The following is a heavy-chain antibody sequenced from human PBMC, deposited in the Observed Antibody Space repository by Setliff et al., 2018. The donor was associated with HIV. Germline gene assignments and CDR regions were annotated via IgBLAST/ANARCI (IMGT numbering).Heavy chain of an antibody. Sequence: SETLSLTCAVYGGSLSGYYWRWIRQPPGKGLEWIGDVSHTGSTNYNPSLKSRITISVDTSKNQFSLKLRSVTAADTAIYYCARSDLDNGSGYFDYYSYYMDVWGRGTTVTVS. V-gene: IGHV4-34*01. CDR1: GGSLSGYY. CDR3: ARSDLDNGSGYFDYYSYYMDV. CDR2: VSHTGST. J-gene: IGHJ6*03. D-gene: IGHD3-22*01.